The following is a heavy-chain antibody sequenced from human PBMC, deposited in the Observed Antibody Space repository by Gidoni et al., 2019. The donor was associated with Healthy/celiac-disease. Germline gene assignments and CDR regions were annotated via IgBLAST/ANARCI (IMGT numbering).Heavy chain of an antibody. CDR1: GYTFTGYY. D-gene: IGHD6-6*01. CDR3: ARDPHPRYSSSSSWYFDL. Sequence: QVQLVQSGAEVKKPGASVKVSCKASGYTFTGYYMHWVRQAPGQGLEWMGWINPNSGGTNYAQKFKGRVTMTRDTSISTAYMELSRLRSDDTAVYYCARDPHPRYSSSSSWYFDLWGRGTLVTVSS. J-gene: IGHJ2*01. V-gene: IGHV1-2*02. CDR2: INPNSGGT.